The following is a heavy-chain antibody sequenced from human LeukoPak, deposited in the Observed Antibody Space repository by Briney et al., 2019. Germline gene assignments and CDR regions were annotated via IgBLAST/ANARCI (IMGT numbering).Heavy chain of an antibody. CDR2: VWSDGSNK. J-gene: IGHJ6*03. Sequence: GGSLRLSCAASGFTFSTYGMHWVRQAPGKGLEGVSFVWSDGSNKYYTDSVKGRFTISRDNSKNTLYLQMNSLRGEDTAVYYCAKKTADYYYMDVWGKGTTVTVSS. CDR3: AKKTADYYYMDV. CDR1: GFTFSTYG. V-gene: IGHV3-30*02.